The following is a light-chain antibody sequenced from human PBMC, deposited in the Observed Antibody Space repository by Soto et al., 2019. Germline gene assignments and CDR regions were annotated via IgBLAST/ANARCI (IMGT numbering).Light chain of an antibody. V-gene: IGKV3-15*01. Sequence: ETVTTQSPATLSVSPGERATLSCRASQSISSNLAWYQQKPGQAPRLLIYDASTRATDIPARFSGSGSGTEFTLTISSSQSEDFVVYYCQQYNILPYTFGHGTRLEIK. J-gene: IGKJ2*01. CDR3: QQYNILPYT. CDR2: DAS. CDR1: QSISSN.